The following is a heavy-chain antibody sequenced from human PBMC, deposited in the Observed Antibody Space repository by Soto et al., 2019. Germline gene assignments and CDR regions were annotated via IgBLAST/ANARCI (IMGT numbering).Heavy chain of an antibody. V-gene: IGHV3-30-3*01. Sequence: QVQLVESGGGVVQPGRSLRLSCAASGFTFSSYAMHWVRQAPGKGLEWVAVISYDGSNKYYADSVKGRFTISRDNSKNTLYLQMNSLRAEDTAVYYCASSSMPLLAPDYWGQGTLVTVSS. CDR3: ASSSMPLLAPDY. J-gene: IGHJ4*02. CDR2: ISYDGSNK. CDR1: GFTFSSYA. D-gene: IGHD1-26*01.